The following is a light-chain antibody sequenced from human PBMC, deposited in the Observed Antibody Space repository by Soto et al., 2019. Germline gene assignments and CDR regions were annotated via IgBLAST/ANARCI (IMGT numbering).Light chain of an antibody. J-gene: IGKJ4*01. CDR3: HQSYSTPALT. CDR2: AES. CDR1: QSISSY. V-gene: IGKV1-39*01. Sequence: DIQMTQSPSSLSASVGDRVTITCRASQSISSYLNGYHQKPVKAPKLLIYAESSVQSGVPSRFSSSGSGTDFTLTIGSLQPEDFATYYGHQSYSTPALTVGGGTKVEIK.